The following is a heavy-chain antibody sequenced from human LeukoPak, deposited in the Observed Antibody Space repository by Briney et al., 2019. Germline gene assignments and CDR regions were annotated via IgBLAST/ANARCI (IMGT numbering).Heavy chain of an antibody. CDR1: GFTFSDYY. D-gene: IGHD3-3*01. J-gene: IGHJ6*03. V-gene: IGHV3-11*04. Sequence: GGSLRLSCAASGFTFSDYYMSWIRQAPGKGLEWVSYISSSSSTIYYADSVKGRFTISRDNAKNSLYLQMNSLRAEDTAVYYCARDLVEWKILEWLLYPGYECYMDVWGKGTTVTVSS. CDR2: ISSSSSTI. CDR3: ARDLVEWKILEWLLYPGYECYMDV.